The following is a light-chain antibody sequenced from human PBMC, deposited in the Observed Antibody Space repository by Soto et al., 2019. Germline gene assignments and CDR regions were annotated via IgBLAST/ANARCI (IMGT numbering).Light chain of an antibody. CDR1: SSDVGSYNR. V-gene: IGLV2-18*02. CDR2: EVS. Sequence: QSALTQPPSVSGSPGQSVTISCTGTSSDVGSYNRVSWYQQHPGKAPKLMIYEVSNRPSGVSNRFSGSRSGNTASLTISGLQAEDEAEYYCNSYTSSSTFVFGTGTKLTVL. J-gene: IGLJ1*01. CDR3: NSYTSSSTFV.